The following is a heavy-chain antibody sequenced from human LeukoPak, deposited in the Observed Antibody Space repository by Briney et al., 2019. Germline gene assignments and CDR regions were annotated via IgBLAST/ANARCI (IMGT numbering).Heavy chain of an antibody. CDR3: ARVRDSGYVDY. D-gene: IGHD1-26*01. CDR1: GFTFSSYA. J-gene: IGHJ4*02. V-gene: IGHV3-30-3*01. Sequence: GGSLRLSCAASGFTFSSYAMHWVRQAPGKGLEWVAVISYDGSNKYYADSVKGRFTISRDNSKNTLYLQMNSLRAEDTAVYYCARVRDSGYVDYWGQGTLVTVSS. CDR2: ISYDGSNK.